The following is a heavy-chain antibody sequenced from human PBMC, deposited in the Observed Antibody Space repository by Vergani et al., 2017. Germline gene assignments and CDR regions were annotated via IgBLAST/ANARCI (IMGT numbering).Heavy chain of an antibody. J-gene: IGHJ6*04. D-gene: IGHD5-12*01. V-gene: IGHV3-23*01. CDR3: AKANPRNSGYDYLYYYHAMDV. CDR1: GFTFNHYA. Sequence: DVQLLESGGDLVQPGGSLRLSCAASGFTFNHYAMNWVRQAPGKGLEWVSGISGSGGSTYYAGSVKGRFNISRDSSKNTLYLQMNSLSAGDTAVYYCAKANPRNSGYDYLYYYHAMDVWGKGTTVTVSS. CDR2: ISGSGGST.